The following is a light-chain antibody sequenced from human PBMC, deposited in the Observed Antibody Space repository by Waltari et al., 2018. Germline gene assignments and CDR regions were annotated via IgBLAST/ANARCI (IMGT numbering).Light chain of an antibody. Sequence: QSVLTQPPSTSGTPGQRVTISCSGSSSTIGSNYVYWYQHLPGTAPKLPIYKNNQRPSGVPDRFSGSRSGTSASLAISGLRSEDEADYFCAVWDDSLSGFVLFGGGTKLTV. CDR3: AVWDDSLSGFVL. J-gene: IGLJ2*01. V-gene: IGLV1-47*01. CDR1: SSTIGSNY. CDR2: KNN.